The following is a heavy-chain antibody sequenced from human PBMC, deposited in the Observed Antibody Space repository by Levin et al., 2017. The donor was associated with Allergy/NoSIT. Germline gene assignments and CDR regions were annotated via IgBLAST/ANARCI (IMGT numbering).Heavy chain of an antibody. D-gene: IGHD1-20*01. J-gene: IGHJ4*02. CDR3: GRGGPNNWNQGTNYYFDY. V-gene: IGHV1-18*01. CDR1: GYTFTNYG. CDR2: ICPNNGDT. Sequence: ASVKVSCKASGYTFTNYGLTWVRQAPGQGLEWMGWICPNNGDTNYAQTLQGRVTMTTDTSTSTAYMELRSLRSDDTAVYYCGRGGPNNWNQGTNYYFDYWGQGTLVTVSS.